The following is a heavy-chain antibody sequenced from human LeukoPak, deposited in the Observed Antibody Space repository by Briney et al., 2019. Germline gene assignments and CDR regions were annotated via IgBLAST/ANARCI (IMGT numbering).Heavy chain of an antibody. CDR1: GYSFPRNG. CDR2: ISANSGNT. Sequence: GASVKVSCKPSGYSFPRNGISWVGQAPGQGLEWMGWISANSGNTNYAQKFQDRVTLTTDTSTSTAYMELRSLRSDDTAVYYCARDVNYAFDYWGQGTLVTVSS. V-gene: IGHV1-18*01. D-gene: IGHD3-16*01. CDR3: ARDVNYAFDY. J-gene: IGHJ4*02.